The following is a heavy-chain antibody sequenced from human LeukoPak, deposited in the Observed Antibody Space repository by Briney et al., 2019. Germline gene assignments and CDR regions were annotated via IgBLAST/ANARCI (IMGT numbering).Heavy chain of an antibody. CDR1: GGTFSSYA. D-gene: IGHD6-19*01. J-gene: IGHJ6*03. CDR2: IIPIFGRA. CDR3: ARDEGIAVAGTSPGSYYYYYMDV. Sequence: ASVKVSCKASGGTFSSYAISWVRQAPGQGLEWMGRIIPIFGRANYAQKFQGRVTITAYKSTSTAYMELSSLRSEDTAVYYCARDEGIAVAGTSPGSYYYYYMDVWGKGTTVTVS. V-gene: IGHV1-69*04.